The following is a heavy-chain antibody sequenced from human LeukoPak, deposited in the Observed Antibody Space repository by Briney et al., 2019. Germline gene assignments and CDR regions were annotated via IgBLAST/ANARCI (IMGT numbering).Heavy chain of an antibody. D-gene: IGHD6-19*01. V-gene: IGHV3-21*01. CDR2: ISSSSSYI. J-gene: IGHJ4*02. Sequence: PGGSLRLSCAASGFTFSSYSMNWVRQAPGKGLEWVSSISSSSSYIYYADSVKGRFTISRDNAKNSLYLQVNSLRAEDTAVYYCARDYSSGWYPNFDYWGQGTLVTVSS. CDR3: ARDYSSGWYPNFDY. CDR1: GFTFSSYS.